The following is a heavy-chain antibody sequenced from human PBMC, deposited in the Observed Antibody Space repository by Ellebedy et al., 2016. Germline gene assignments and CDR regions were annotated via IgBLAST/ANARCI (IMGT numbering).Heavy chain of an antibody. CDR3: AKMYQPLLYYFDY. CDR1: GFTFSSYA. D-gene: IGHD2-2*01. J-gene: IGHJ4*02. CDR2: ISGSGGST. V-gene: IGHV3-23*01. Sequence: GESLKISCAASGFTFSSYAMSWVRQAPGKGLEWVSAISGSGGSTYYADSVKGRFTISRDNSKNTLYLQMNSLRAEDTAVYYCAKMYQPLLYYFDYWGQGTLVTVSS.